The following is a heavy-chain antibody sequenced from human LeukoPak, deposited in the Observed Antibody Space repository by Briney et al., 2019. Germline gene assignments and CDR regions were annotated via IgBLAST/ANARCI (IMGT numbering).Heavy chain of an antibody. CDR3: DIAVAGHVGMDV. CDR1: GGTFSSYA. D-gene: IGHD6-19*01. J-gene: IGHJ6*02. V-gene: IGHV1-69*01. Sequence: ASVKVSCKASGGTFSSYAISWVRQAPGQGLEWMGEIIPIFGTANYAQKFQGRVTITADESTSTAYMELSSLRSEDTAVYYCDIAVAGHVGMDVWGQGTTVTVSS. CDR2: IIPIFGTA.